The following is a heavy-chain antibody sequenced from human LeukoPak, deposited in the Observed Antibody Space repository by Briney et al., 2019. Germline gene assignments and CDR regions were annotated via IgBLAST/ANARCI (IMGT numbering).Heavy chain of an antibody. CDR1: GGSFSPYY. V-gene: IGHV4-4*07. Sequence: SETLSLTCNVSGGSFSPYYWSWVRQPAGKGLEWIGRIYASGSVSSSGSTNYNPSLKSRVTMSVDTSKKQFSLRLNSVTAADTALYYCARAPAGCGGTCAFDHWGQGILVTVSS. D-gene: IGHD2-15*01. CDR3: ARAPAGCGGTCAFDH. CDR2: IYASGSVSSSGST. J-gene: IGHJ4*02.